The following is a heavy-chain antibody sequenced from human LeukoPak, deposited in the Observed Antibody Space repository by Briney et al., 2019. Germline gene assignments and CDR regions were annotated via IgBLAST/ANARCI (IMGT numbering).Heavy chain of an antibody. CDR3: PRPYYYDSRINP. J-gene: IGHJ5*02. V-gene: IGHV4-30-4*01. Sequence: SETLSLTCTVSGGSISSGDYYWSWIRQPPGKGLEWIAYMYYSGSTYYNPSLKSRVTMSADTSKNQLSLELSSVTAADTAVYYCPRPYYYDSRINPWGQGILVTVSS. D-gene: IGHD3-22*01. CDR2: MYYSGST. CDR1: GGSISSGDYY.